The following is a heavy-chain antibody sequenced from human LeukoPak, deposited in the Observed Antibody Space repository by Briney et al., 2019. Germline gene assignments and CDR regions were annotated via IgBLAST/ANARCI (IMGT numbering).Heavy chain of an antibody. D-gene: IGHD3-22*01. CDR3: AKDLEMDYYDSSSPLDY. CDR2: ISGSGGST. Sequence: GGSLRLSCAASGFTFSSYAMSWVRQAPGKGLEWVSAISGSGGSTYYADSVKGRFTISRDNSKNTLYLQMNSLRAEDTAVYYCAKDLEMDYYDSSSPLDYWGQGTLVTVSS. CDR1: GFTFSSYA. J-gene: IGHJ4*02. V-gene: IGHV3-23*01.